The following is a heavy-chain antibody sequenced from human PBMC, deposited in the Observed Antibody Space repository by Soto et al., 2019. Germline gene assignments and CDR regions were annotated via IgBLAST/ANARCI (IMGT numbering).Heavy chain of an antibody. V-gene: IGHV4-59*01. D-gene: IGHD3-22*01. J-gene: IGHJ4*02. CDR2: IFYSGST. Sequence: SETLSLTCTFSGGSISSYYWSWIRQPPGKGLEWIGYIFYSGSTNYNPSLKSRVTISVDTSKNQFSLKLSSVTAADTAVYYCARESRAYDSSGYYYVGYFDYWGQGALVTVSS. CDR1: GGSISSYY. CDR3: ARESRAYDSSGYYYVGYFDY.